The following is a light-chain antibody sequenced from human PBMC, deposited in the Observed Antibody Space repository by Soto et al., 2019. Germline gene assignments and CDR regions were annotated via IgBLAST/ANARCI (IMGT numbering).Light chain of an antibody. V-gene: IGLV2-14*01. CDR1: SSDVGAYTY. CDR2: DVS. Sequence: QSALTQPASVSGSPGQSITISCTGTSSDVGAYTYVSWYQQHPGKAPKLLIYDVSNRPSGVSIRFSGSKSGNTASLTICGLQAEDEADYYCSSYTSNSTPVFGTGTKLTVL. J-gene: IGLJ1*01. CDR3: SSYTSNSTPV.